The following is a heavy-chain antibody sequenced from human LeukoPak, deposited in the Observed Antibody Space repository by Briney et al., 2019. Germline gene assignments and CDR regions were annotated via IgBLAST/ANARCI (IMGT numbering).Heavy chain of an antibody. CDR2: TYYRSKWYD. V-gene: IGHV6-1*01. J-gene: IGHJ4*02. Sequence: SQTLSLTCAISGDSVSDKSAAWNWIRQSPSRGLEWLGRTYYRSKWYDDYAVSVKSRITINPDTSKNQFSLQLNSVTPEDSAVYYCARQSPLLRGVPAYFDFWGQGVLVTVSS. D-gene: IGHD3-10*01. CDR3: ARQSPLLRGVPAYFDF. CDR1: GDSVSDKSAA.